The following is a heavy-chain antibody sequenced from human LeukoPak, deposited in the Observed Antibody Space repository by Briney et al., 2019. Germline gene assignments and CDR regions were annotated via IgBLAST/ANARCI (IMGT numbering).Heavy chain of an antibody. Sequence: GASVKVSCKASGYTFTGYYMHWVRQAPGQRLEWMGWINPNSGGTNYAQKFQGRVTMTRDTSISTAYMELSRLRSDDTAVYYCARSPDTHYGDYVWFDPWGQGTLVTVSS. CDR3: ARSPDTHYGDYVWFDP. D-gene: IGHD4-17*01. V-gene: IGHV1-2*02. CDR1: GYTFTGYY. CDR2: INPNSGGT. J-gene: IGHJ5*02.